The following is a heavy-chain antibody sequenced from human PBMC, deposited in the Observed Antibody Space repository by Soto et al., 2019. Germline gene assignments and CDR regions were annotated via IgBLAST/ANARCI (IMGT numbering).Heavy chain of an antibody. V-gene: IGHV3-23*01. J-gene: IGHJ6*03. D-gene: IGHD3-16*01. CDR2: ISGSGGST. Sequence: GGSLRLSCAASGFTFSSYAMSWVRQAPGKGLEWVSAISGSGGSTYYADSVKGRFTISRDNSKNTLYLQMNSLRAEDTAVVYCAEGGGGAGIWGRDNYYYYYMDVWGKGTTVTVSS. CDR1: GFTFSSYA. CDR3: AEGGGGAGIWGRDNYYYYYMDV.